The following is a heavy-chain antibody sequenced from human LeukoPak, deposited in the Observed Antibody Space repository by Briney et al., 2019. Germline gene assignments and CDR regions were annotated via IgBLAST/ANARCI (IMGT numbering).Heavy chain of an antibody. CDR1: AFTFSDYS. J-gene: IGHJ3*01. V-gene: IGHV3-48*02. CDR2: IDTSSSTM. D-gene: IGHD3-3*01. CDR3: AREDDSRGLNNLDL. Sequence: GGSLRLSCAASAFTFSDYSMNWVRQAPGKGLEWISYIDTSSSTMYYADSVMGRFTISRDNAKESLYLQMNSLRDEDTAVYYCAREDDSRGLNNLDLWGQGTMVTVSS.